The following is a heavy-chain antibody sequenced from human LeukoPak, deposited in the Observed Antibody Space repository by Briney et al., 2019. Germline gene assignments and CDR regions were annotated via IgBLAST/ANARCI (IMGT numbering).Heavy chain of an antibody. Sequence: GASVKVSCKASGYTFSGYGISWVRQAPGQGLEWMGWISAYNGNTNYAQMVQGRVTMTTDTSTSTAYMEVRSLRSDDTAMYYCARDVGDIVTIPAAISVPWGQGTLVTVSS. J-gene: IGHJ5*02. CDR2: ISAYNGNT. D-gene: IGHD2-2*01. CDR1: GYTFSGYG. CDR3: ARDVGDIVTIPAAISVP. V-gene: IGHV1-18*01.